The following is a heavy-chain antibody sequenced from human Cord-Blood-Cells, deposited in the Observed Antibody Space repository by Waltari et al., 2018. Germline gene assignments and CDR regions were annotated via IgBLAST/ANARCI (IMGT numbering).Heavy chain of an antibody. CDR1: GGSFSGYY. CDR2: INHSGST. D-gene: IGHD6-13*01. CDR3: ASQGRSAAAGTEYFQH. Sequence: QVQLQQWGAGLLKPSETLSLTCAVYGGSFSGYYWSWIRQPPGKGLEWIGEINHSGSTNYNPSLKSRVTISVDTSKNQFSLKLSSVTAADTAVDYCASQGRSAAAGTEYFQHWGQGTLVTVSS. V-gene: IGHV4-34*01. J-gene: IGHJ1*01.